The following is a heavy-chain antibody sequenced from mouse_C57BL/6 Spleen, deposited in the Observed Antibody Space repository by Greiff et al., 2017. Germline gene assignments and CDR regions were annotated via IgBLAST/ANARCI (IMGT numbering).Heavy chain of an antibody. Sequence: VQLQQPGAELVKPGASVKLSCKASGYTFTSYWMHWVKQRPGRGLEWIGRIDPNSGGTKYNEKFKRKATLTVDKPSSTAYMQLSSLTSEDSAVDYCASTVVASYWYFDVWGTGTTVTVSS. CDR3: ASTVVASYWYFDV. D-gene: IGHD1-1*01. CDR2: IDPNSGGT. J-gene: IGHJ1*03. CDR1: GYTFTSYW. V-gene: IGHV1-72*01.